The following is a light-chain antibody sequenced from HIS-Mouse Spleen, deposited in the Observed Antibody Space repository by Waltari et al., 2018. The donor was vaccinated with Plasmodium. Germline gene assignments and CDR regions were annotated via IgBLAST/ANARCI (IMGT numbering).Light chain of an antibody. CDR3: SSYAGSNNLV. CDR1: TSYVVGYTY. V-gene: IGLV2-8*01. CDR2: KVS. J-gene: IGLJ2*01. Sequence: QSALPQPPSASGSPGQSVTISCTGTTSYVVGYTYVPWYQPHPGKAPKLMIYKVSKRPSGVPERFSGSKSGNTASLTVSGLQAEDEADYYCSSYAGSNNLVFGGGTKLTVL.